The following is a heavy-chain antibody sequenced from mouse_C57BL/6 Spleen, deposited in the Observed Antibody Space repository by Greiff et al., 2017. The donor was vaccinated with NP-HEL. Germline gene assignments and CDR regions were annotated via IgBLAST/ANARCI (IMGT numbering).Heavy chain of an antibody. CDR1: GFNIKNTY. CDR2: IDPANGTT. Sequence: VQLKQSVAELVRPGASVKLSCTASGFNIKNTYMHWMKQRPEQGLEWIGRIDPANGTTKYAPKFQGKATITADPSSNTAYLQLSSLTSEDTAIYYCALIYYGNYGYFDVWGTGTTVTVSS. V-gene: IGHV14-3*01. CDR3: ALIYYGNYGYFDV. D-gene: IGHD2-1*01. J-gene: IGHJ1*03.